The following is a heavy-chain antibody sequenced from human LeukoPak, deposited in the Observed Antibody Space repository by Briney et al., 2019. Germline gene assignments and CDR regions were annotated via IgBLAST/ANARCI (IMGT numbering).Heavy chain of an antibody. CDR1: GGSISSSSYY. CDR2: IYYSGST. Sequence: PSETLSLTCTVSGGSISSSSYYWGWIRQPPGKGLEWIGRIYYSGSTYYNPSLKSRVTISVDTSKNQFSLKLSSVTAADTAVYYCARDRGYDFWSGYSGFDPWGQGTLVTVSS. D-gene: IGHD3-3*01. CDR3: ARDRGYDFWSGYSGFDP. J-gene: IGHJ5*02. V-gene: IGHV4-39*07.